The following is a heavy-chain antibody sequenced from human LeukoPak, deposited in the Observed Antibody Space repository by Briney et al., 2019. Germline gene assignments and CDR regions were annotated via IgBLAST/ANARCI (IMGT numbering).Heavy chain of an antibody. CDR1: GGSISSSSYY. Sequence: KPSETLSLTCTVSGGSISSSSYYWGWIRQPPGKGLEWIGSIYYSGSTYYNPSLKSRVTISVDTSKNQFSLKLSSVTAADTAVYYCARDTVAPGGTMTPYYHYYYMDVWGKGTTVTVSS. CDR2: IYYSGST. D-gene: IGHD6-13*01. V-gene: IGHV4-39*07. J-gene: IGHJ6*03. CDR3: ARDTVAPGGTMTPYYHYYYMDV.